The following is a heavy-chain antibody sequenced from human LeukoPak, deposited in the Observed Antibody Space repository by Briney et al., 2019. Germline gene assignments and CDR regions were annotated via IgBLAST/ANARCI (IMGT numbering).Heavy chain of an antibody. CDR3: AKSQFGGVFDGFDI. CDR1: GFTFSSYS. D-gene: IGHD3-16*01. CDR2: ISGSGAST. V-gene: IGHV3-23*01. J-gene: IGHJ3*02. Sequence: GGSLRLSCAASGFTFSSYSMNWVRQAPGKGLEWVSAISGSGASTYYADSVKGRFTISRDNSKNTLYVQMNILRAEDTAVYYCAKSQFGGVFDGFDIWGQGTMVTVSS.